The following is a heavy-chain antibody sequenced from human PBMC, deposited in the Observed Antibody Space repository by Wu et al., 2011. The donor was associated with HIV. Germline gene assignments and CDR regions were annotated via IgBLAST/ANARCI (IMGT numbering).Heavy chain of an antibody. Sequence: QAQLVQSGAEVKKSGASVKVSCKASGYTFSNYGISWVRQAPGQGLEWMGWISAYNDNTNYAQKFQGRVTVTTDTSTSTVYMEVRSLRSDDTAVYYCASSPEGYFDYWGQGTLVTVSS. CDR2: ISAYNDNT. J-gene: IGHJ4*02. V-gene: IGHV1-18*01. D-gene: IGHD1-14*01. CDR3: ASSPEGYFDY. CDR1: GYTFSNYG.